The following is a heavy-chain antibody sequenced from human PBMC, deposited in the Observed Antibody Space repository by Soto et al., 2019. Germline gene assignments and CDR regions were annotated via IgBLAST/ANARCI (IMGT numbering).Heavy chain of an antibody. Sequence: EVQLVQSGGGLVKPGGSLRLSCAASGFTFGTFTMSWVRQAPGKGLEWVSSIGTTSTYIHYADSVRGRFTISSDNAKNSLYLQMNSLRAEDTAVYFCARVMCGDCSSYYYYSMDVWGQGTTVTVSS. CDR2: IGTTSTYI. D-gene: IGHD2-21*02. CDR3: ARVMCGDCSSYYYYSMDV. CDR1: GFTFGTFT. J-gene: IGHJ6*01. V-gene: IGHV3-21*01.